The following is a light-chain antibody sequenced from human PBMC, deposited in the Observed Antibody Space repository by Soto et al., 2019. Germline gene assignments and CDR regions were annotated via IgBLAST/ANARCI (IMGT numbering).Light chain of an antibody. Sequence: DIVMTQSPATLSVSPGERATLSCRASQSVSSNLAWYQQKPGQAPRLLIYDASTRAIGIPARFSGSGSGTEFTLTISSLQSEDFAIYYCQQYNNWPLLTFGGGTKVDIK. CDR2: DAS. J-gene: IGKJ4*01. V-gene: IGKV3-15*01. CDR3: QQYNNWPLLT. CDR1: QSVSSN.